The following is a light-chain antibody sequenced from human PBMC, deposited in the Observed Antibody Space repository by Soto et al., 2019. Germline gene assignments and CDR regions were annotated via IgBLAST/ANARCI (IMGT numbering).Light chain of an antibody. Sequence: DIQMTQSPSSLSASVGDRVTITCRASQGISNYLAWYQQKPGKVPKLLIYAASTLQSGVPSRLSGSGSGTDFTLTISSLRPEDFATYYCQKDNNAPWTFGQGTKVEIK. V-gene: IGKV1-27*01. CDR3: QKDNNAPWT. CDR2: AAS. J-gene: IGKJ1*01. CDR1: QGISNY.